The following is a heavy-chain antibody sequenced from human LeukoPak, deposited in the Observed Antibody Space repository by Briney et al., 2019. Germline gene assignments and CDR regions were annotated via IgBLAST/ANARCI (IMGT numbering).Heavy chain of an antibody. Sequence: SETLSLTCAVYGGSFSGYYWSWIRQPPGKGLEWIGEINHSGSTNYNPSLKSRVTISVDTSKNQFSLKLSSVTAADTAVYYCARQGVGYYDSHIPYYFDYWGQGTLVTVSS. D-gene: IGHD3-22*01. CDR3: ARQGVGYYDSHIPYYFDY. J-gene: IGHJ4*02. CDR2: INHSGST. V-gene: IGHV4-34*01. CDR1: GGSFSGYY.